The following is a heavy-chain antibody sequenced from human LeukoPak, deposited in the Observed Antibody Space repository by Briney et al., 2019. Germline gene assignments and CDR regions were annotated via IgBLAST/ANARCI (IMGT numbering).Heavy chain of an antibody. CDR3: ARVGAITMVRGVIRHGDY. V-gene: IGHV1-18*01. D-gene: IGHD3-10*01. J-gene: IGHJ4*02. CDR1: GYTFTSYG. Sequence: ASVKVSCKASGYTFTSYGISWVRQAPGQGLEWMGWISAYNGNTNYAQKLQGRVTMTTDTSTSTAYMELRSLRSDDTAVYYCARVGAITMVRGVIRHGDYWGQGTLVTVSS. CDR2: ISAYNGNT.